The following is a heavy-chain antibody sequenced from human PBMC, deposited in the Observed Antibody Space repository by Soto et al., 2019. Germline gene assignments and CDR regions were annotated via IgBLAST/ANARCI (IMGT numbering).Heavy chain of an antibody. V-gene: IGHV3-33*01. J-gene: IGHJ6*02. CDR1: GFTFSSYG. CDR2: IWYDGSNK. D-gene: IGHD3-10*01. CDR3: ARAGGLGXYEGEGLDV. Sequence: QVQLVESGGGVVQPGRSLRLSCAASGFTFSSYGMHWVRQAPGKGLEWVAVIWYDGSNKYYVDSVKGRFTISRDNSKNTLYLQMNSLRVEDTAVYHCARAGGLGXYEGEGLDVWGQGTTVTVSS.